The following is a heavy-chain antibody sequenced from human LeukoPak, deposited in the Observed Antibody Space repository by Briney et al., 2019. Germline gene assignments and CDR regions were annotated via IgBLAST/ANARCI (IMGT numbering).Heavy chain of an antibody. D-gene: IGHD3-10*01. J-gene: IGHJ5*02. CDR3: ARGGYYGLGNDFRFDP. Sequence: PSETLSLTCTVSGGSISSGDYYWSWIRQPAGKGLEWIGRIYTSGSTNYRPSLKSRVTISVDTSKNQFSLKLSSVTAADTAVYYCARGGYYGLGNDFRFDPWGQGTLVTVSS. CDR2: IYTSGST. CDR1: GGSISSGDYY. V-gene: IGHV4-61*02.